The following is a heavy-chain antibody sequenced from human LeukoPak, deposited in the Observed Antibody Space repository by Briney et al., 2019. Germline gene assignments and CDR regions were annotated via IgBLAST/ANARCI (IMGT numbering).Heavy chain of an antibody. D-gene: IGHD3-3*01. CDR3: ARVITIFGVVILMYFDY. Sequence: KSSETLSLTCTVSGGSISSSSYYWGWLRQPPGKGLEWIGSSYDSGSTYYHPSLKSRVTISVDTSKNQFSLNLSSVTAADTAVYYCARVITIFGVVILMYFDYWGQGTLVTVSS. CDR1: GGSISSSSYY. V-gene: IGHV4-39*01. CDR2: SYDSGST. J-gene: IGHJ4*02.